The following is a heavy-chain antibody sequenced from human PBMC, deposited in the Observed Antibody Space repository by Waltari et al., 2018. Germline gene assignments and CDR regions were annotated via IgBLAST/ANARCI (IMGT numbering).Heavy chain of an antibody. CDR1: GFTFSSYG. J-gene: IGHJ4*02. Sequence: QVQLVESGGGVVQPGRSLRLSCAASGFTFSSYGMHWVRPAPGKGMEWVAVRSYDGSNKYYADSVKGRFTISRDNSKNTLYLQMNSLRAEDTAVYYCAKDEWLRLTSGTFDYWGQGTLVTVSS. V-gene: IGHV3-30*18. CDR3: AKDEWLRLTSGTFDY. CDR2: RSYDGSNK. D-gene: IGHD5-12*01.